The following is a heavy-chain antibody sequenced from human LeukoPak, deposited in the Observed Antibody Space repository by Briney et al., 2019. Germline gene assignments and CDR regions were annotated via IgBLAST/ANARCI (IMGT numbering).Heavy chain of an antibody. CDR2: INPNSGGT. V-gene: IGHV1-2*02. CDR3: AREEWYCSGGSCYPETTDY. Sequence: ASVKVSCKASGYTFTGYYMHWVRQDPGQGLEWMGWINPNSGGTNYAQKFQGRVTMTRDTSISTAYMELSRLRSDDTAVYYCAREEWYCSGGSCYPETTDYWGQGTLVTVSS. D-gene: IGHD2-15*01. CDR1: GYTFTGYY. J-gene: IGHJ4*02.